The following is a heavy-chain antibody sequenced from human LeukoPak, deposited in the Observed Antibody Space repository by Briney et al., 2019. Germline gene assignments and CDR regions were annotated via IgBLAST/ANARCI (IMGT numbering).Heavy chain of an antibody. CDR3: ARREWLVEAGGDAFDI. CDR1: GVSISSSSYY. CDR2: IYYSGST. V-gene: IGHV4-39*01. D-gene: IGHD6-19*01. J-gene: IGHJ3*02. Sequence: SETLSLTCTVSGVSISSSSYYWGWIRQPPGKGLEWIGSIYYSGSTYYNPSLKSRVSISVDTSKNQFSLKLSSVTAADTAVYYCARREWLVEAGGDAFDIWGQGTMVTVSS.